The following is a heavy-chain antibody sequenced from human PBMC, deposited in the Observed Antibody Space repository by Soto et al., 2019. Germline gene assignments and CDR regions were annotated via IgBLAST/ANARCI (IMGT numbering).Heavy chain of an antibody. CDR2: ISGGGDTT. CDR1: GFTFSSYG. CDR3: AKLRDFVVLPAGILDY. J-gene: IGHJ4*02. Sequence: GGSLRLSCAASGFTFSSYGISWIRLSPGKGLEWVSVISGGGDTTYYTPSVKGRFTISRDDFRNTLYLQMNSLRTEDTAIYYCAKLRDFVVLPAGILDYWVPGTLVTVSS. D-gene: IGHD2-8*01. V-gene: IGHV3-23*01.